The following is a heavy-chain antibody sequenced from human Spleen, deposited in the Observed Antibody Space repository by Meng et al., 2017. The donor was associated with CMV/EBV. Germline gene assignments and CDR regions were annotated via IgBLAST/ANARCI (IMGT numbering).Heavy chain of an antibody. J-gene: IGHJ4*02. CDR3: ATDSGGSPFEY. D-gene: IGHD2-15*01. CDR1: GLRFSRYG. CDR2: IWADGSKT. V-gene: IGHV3-33*01. Sequence: GESLKISCAASGLRFSRYGMHWVRQAPGKGLDWVAVIWADGSKTIYADAVQGRFTISRDNTKNMLYLQMNSLRAEDTAMYYCATDSGGSPFEYWGRGTLVTVSS.